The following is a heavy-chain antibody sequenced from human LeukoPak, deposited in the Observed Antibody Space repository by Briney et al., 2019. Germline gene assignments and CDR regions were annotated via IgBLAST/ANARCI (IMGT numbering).Heavy chain of an antibody. J-gene: IGHJ4*02. CDR2: ISGSGTI. CDR3: AREVDSVIGSIDY. V-gene: IGHV3-48*03. Sequence: GGSLRLSCAASGFTFSSFEMNWVRQAPGKGLEWVSYISGSGTIYYADSVKGRFTISRDNAKNSPYLQMNNLRAEDTAVYYCAREVDSVIGSIDYWGQGTLVTVSS. D-gene: IGHD3-22*01. CDR1: GFTFSSFE.